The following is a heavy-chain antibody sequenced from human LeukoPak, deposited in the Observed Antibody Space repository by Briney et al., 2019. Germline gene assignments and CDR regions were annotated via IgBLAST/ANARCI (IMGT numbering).Heavy chain of an antibody. V-gene: IGHV4-30-2*01. CDR1: GGSISSGGYY. D-gene: IGHD6-13*01. CDR2: IYHSGST. CDR3: AREGPGIAAA. J-gene: IGHJ4*02. Sequence: SETLSLTCTVSGGSISSGGYYWSWIRQPPGKGLEWIGYIYHSGSTYYNPSLKSRVTISVDRSKNQFSLKLSSVTAADTAAYYCAREGPGIAAAWGQGTLVTVSS.